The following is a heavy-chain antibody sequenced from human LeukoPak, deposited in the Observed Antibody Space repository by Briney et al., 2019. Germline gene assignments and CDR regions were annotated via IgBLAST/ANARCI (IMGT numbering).Heavy chain of an antibody. D-gene: IGHD1-26*01. CDR1: GFSFSSYG. V-gene: IGHV3-30*02. J-gene: IGHJ4*02. Sequence: GGSLRLSCAASGFSFSSYGMHWVRQAPGKGLEWVAFIRYDGSNKYYADSVKGRFTISRDNSKNTLYLEMTSLRPEDTAVYYCAKLGIVGSSYYCFDYWGQGTLVIVSS. CDR3: AKLGIVGSSYYCFDY. CDR2: IRYDGSNK.